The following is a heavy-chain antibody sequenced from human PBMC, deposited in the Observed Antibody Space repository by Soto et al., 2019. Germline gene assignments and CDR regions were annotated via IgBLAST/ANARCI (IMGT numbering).Heavy chain of an antibody. CDR1: GFIFSSHN. CDR3: ARLVASETGYGMDV. Sequence: GGSLSLSCAASGFIFSSHNMNWVRQAPGKGLEWVSSITGSSSYIFYADSVKGRFTISRDNAKNTVYLQVNSLRAEDTGVYYCARLVASETGYGMDVWGQGTTVTVSS. J-gene: IGHJ6*02. D-gene: IGHD3-9*01. V-gene: IGHV3-21*06. CDR2: ITGSSSYI.